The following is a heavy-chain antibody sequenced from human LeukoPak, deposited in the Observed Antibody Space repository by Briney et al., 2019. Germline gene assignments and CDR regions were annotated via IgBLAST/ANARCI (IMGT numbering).Heavy chain of an antibody. CDR2: INPYSGDT. CDR3: ARAYDGMLQY. V-gene: IGHV1-2*02. D-gene: IGHD3-16*01. J-gene: IGHJ4*02. CDR1: GYTFTVYY. Sequence: ASVKVSCKASGYTFTVYYMHWVRQAPGQGLEWMGWINPYSGDTNYAQKFQGRVTMTRDTSISTAYMDLTRLRSDDTAVYYCARAYDGMLQYWGQGTLVTVSS.